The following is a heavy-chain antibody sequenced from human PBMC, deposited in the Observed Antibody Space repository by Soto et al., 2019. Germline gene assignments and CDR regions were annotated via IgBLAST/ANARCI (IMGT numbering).Heavy chain of an antibody. CDR1: GYTFTTYG. CDR2: ISTYNGNT. V-gene: IGHV1-18*01. J-gene: IGHJ4*02. D-gene: IGHD3-22*01. CDR3: ARGPTDYYDNSGNSFLDY. Sequence: QVQLVQSGAEVKKPGASVKVSCKASGYTFTTYGMSWVRQAPGQGLDWMGWISTYNGNTKYAERLQGRVTMTTDTTTSTAYMEPRSLTSDDTAVYYCARGPTDYYDNSGNSFLDYWGQGTLVTVSS.